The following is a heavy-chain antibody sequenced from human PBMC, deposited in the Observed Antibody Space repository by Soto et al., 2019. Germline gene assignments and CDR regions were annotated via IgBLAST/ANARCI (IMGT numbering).Heavy chain of an antibody. J-gene: IGHJ4*02. CDR3: ARDNLTFDFDS. D-gene: IGHD7-27*01. CDR2: ISRDGTNT. V-gene: IGHV3-30*03. Sequence: QIQLVESGGGVVQPGGSLRLSCGASGFSFGSFGVHWVRQAPGRGLEWVAFISRDGTNTFYGDSVKGRFTLSRDNSRNTAYLQMTALRYDDTALYYCARDNLTFDFDSGGQGTLVIVSS. CDR1: GFSFGSFG.